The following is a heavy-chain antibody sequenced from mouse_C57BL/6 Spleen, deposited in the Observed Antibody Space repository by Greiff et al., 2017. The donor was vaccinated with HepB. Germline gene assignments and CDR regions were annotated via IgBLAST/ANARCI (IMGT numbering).Heavy chain of an antibody. CDR1: GYTFTSYW. D-gene: IGHD1-1*01. J-gene: IGHJ2*01. CDR3: ARGGSYGSSYYYFDY. V-gene: IGHV1-50*01. Sequence: QVQLQQSGAELVKPGASVKLSCKASGYTFTSYWMQWVKQRPGQGLEWIGEIDPSDSYTNYNQKFKGKATLTVDTSSSTAYMQLSSLTSADSAVYYGARGGSYGSSYYYFDYWGQGTTLTVSS. CDR2: IDPSDSYT.